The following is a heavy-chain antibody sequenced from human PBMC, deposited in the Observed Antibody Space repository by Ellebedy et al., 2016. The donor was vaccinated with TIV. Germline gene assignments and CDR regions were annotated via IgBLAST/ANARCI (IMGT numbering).Heavy chain of an antibody. D-gene: IGHD3-10*01. CDR1: GYSYTSYW. V-gene: IGHV5-51*01. J-gene: IGHJ4*02. CDR2: IYPADSDT. Sequence: GESLKISCKGSGYSYTSYWSGWVRQMPGKGMELMGIIYPADSDTRYSPSFQGQVTISADKSVNTAYLQWNSLKASDTAVYYCARLITMVRGFIIKYFDYWGQGTLVTVAS. CDR3: ARLITMVRGFIIKYFDY.